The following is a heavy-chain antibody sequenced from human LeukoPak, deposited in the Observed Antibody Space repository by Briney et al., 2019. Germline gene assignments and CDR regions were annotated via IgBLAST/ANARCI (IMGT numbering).Heavy chain of an antibody. CDR3: ARCRGYYYGSGSKYYFDY. CDR1: GGSISSGDYY. CDR2: IYYSGST. D-gene: IGHD3-10*01. V-gene: IGHV4-30-4*01. J-gene: IGHJ4*02. Sequence: SETLSLTCTVSGGSISSGDYYWSWIRQPPGKGLXXXXXIYYSGSTYYNPSLKSRVTISVDTSKNQFSLKLSSVTAADTAVYYCARCRGYYYGSGSKYYFDYWGQGTLVTVSS.